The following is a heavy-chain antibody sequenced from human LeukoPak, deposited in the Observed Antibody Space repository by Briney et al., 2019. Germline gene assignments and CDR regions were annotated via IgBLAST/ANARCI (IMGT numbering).Heavy chain of an antibody. J-gene: IGHJ4*02. CDR2: IYSDGST. V-gene: IGHV3-53*01. D-gene: IGHD2-15*01. CDR1: GFTVSSNY. Sequence: GGSLRLSCAASGFTVSSNYMSWVRQAPGKGLEWVSVIYSDGSTYYADSVKGRFTISRDNSKNTLYLQMNSLRAEDTAVYYCAREGSSGPLGYWGQGTLVTVSS. CDR3: AREGSSGPLGY.